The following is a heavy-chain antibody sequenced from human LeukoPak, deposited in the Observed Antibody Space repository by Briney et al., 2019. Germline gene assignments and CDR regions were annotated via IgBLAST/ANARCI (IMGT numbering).Heavy chain of an antibody. J-gene: IGHJ4*02. V-gene: IGHV3-7*03. CDR2: IKQDGSEK. CDR1: GFTFSSYW. CDR3: AKVTTVTKEPYFDY. D-gene: IGHD4-17*01. Sequence: PGGSLRLSCAASGFTFSSYWMSWVRQAPGKGLEWVANIKQDGSEKYYVDSVKGRFTISRDNAKNSLYLQMNSLRAEDTAVYYCAKVTTVTKEPYFDYWGQGTLVTVSS.